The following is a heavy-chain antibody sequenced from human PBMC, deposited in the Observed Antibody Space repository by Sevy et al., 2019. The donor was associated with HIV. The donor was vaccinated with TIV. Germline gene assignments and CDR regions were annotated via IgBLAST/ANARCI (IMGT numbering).Heavy chain of an antibody. J-gene: IGHJ5*02. Sequence: GGSLRLSCAASGFTFNIYAMTWVRQAPGKGLEWVSTISVSGGSTYYADSVQGRFTISRDNSKNTLYLQMNSLRAEDTAVYYCAKHHDNNWFDPWGQGILVTVSS. D-gene: IGHD3-9*01. V-gene: IGHV3-23*01. CDR3: AKHHDNNWFDP. CDR1: GFTFNIYA. CDR2: ISVSGGST.